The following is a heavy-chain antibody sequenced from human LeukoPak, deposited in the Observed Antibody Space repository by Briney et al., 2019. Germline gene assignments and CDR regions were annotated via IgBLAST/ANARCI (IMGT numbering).Heavy chain of an antibody. Sequence: GESLKISCKGSGYNFTNYWIGWVRQMPGKGLGWMGVIYPGDSDTRYSPSSQGRVTISADRSIGTAYLQWSSLKASDTAIYFCARLVTGTTRIFNYWGLGTLVTVSS. D-gene: IGHD1-1*01. V-gene: IGHV5-51*01. CDR1: GYNFTNYW. J-gene: IGHJ4*02. CDR2: IYPGDSDT. CDR3: ARLVTGTTRIFNY.